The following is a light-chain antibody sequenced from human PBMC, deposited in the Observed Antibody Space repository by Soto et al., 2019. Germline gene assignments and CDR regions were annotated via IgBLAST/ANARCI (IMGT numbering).Light chain of an antibody. V-gene: IGLV2-11*01. CDR1: SSDVGGYDY. Sequence: QSVLAQPRSVSGSPGQSVTISCTGTSSDVGGYDYVSWSQQHPGKAPKLMIYDVSKRPSGVPDRFSGSKSGNTASLTISGLQAEDEADYYCCSYAGSNTYVFGSGTKVTVL. J-gene: IGLJ1*01. CDR2: DVS. CDR3: CSYAGSNTYV.